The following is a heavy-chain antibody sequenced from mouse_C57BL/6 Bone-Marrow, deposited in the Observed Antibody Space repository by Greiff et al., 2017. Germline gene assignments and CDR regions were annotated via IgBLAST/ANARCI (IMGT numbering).Heavy chain of an antibody. J-gene: IGHJ2*01. Sequence: VQLQQPGAELVRPGSSVKLSCKASGYTFTSYWMHWVKQRPIQGLEWIGNIDPSASATHYTQTFKDQATLTVDKSSSTAYMQLSSRTSDDSAVYYCAKENRGSSYYFDYWGQGTTLTVSS. CDR1: GYTFTSYW. CDR3: AKENRGSSYYFDY. V-gene: IGHV1-52*01. CDR2: IDPSASAT.